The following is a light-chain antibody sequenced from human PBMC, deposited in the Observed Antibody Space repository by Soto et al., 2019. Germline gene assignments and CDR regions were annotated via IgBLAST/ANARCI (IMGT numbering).Light chain of an antibody. CDR1: SSDVGGYNY. CDR2: EVT. Sequence: QSALTQPPSASGSPGQSVTISCTGTSSDVGGYNYVSWYQQHPGKAPKLWIYEVTKRPSGVPDRVSGSKSGNTASLTVSGLQAEDEADYYCSSYAGSNNLVFGGGTQLTVL. J-gene: IGLJ2*01. CDR3: SSYAGSNNLV. V-gene: IGLV2-8*01.